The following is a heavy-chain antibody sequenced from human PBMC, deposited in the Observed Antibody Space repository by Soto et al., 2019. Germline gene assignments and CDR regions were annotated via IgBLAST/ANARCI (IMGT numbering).Heavy chain of an antibody. Sequence: GASVKVSCKASGYNFIPYCVNWVLQAPGQGLEWMGWISPWKGNTNYAQSFQGRVTMTTDTSTSTAYMELRSLTSDDTAVYYCARDLDPSGSYYTDYWGPGTLVTVSS. CDR2: ISPWKGNT. J-gene: IGHJ4*02. CDR1: GYNFIPYC. CDR3: ARDLDPSGSYYTDY. V-gene: IGHV1-18*04. D-gene: IGHD3-10*01.